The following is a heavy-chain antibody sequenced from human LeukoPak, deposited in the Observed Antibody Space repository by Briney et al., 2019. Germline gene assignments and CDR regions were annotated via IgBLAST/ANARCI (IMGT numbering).Heavy chain of an antibody. J-gene: IGHJ4*02. V-gene: IGHV3-30-3*01. CDR3: ARDLHY. CDR1: GFTFSSYA. Sequence: GRSLRLSCAASGFTFSSYAMHWVRQAPGKGLEWVAVISYDGSNKYYADSVKGRFTISRDNSKNTLYLQMNGLRAEDTAVYYCARDLHYWGQGTLVTVSS. CDR2: ISYDGSNK.